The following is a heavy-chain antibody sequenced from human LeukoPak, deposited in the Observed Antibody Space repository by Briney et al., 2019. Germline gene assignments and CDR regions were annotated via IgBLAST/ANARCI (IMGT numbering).Heavy chain of an antibody. CDR3: AKRQGHYYDSSGCYYEAIDY. Sequence: PGGSLRLSCAASGFTFSSYAMSWVRQAPGKGLEWVSAISGSGGSTYYADSVKGRFTISRDNSKNTLYLQMNSLRAEDTAVYYCAKRQGHYYDSSGCYYEAIDYWGQGTLVTVSS. V-gene: IGHV3-23*01. D-gene: IGHD3-22*01. CDR1: GFTFSSYA. J-gene: IGHJ4*02. CDR2: ISGSGGST.